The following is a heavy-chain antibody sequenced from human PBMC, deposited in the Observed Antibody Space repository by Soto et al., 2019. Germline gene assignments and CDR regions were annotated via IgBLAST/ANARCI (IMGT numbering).Heavy chain of an antibody. D-gene: IGHD1-1*01. J-gene: IGHJ4*01. CDR3: ARRYGYSFDY. CDR2: IYYSGST. CDR1: GGSISSYY. V-gene: IGHV4-59*08. Sequence: QVQLQESGPGLVKPSETLSLTCTVSGGSISSYYWSWIRQPPGKGLEWIGYIYYSGSTNYNPSLKRRVTISVDTSKNQFSLKLSSVTAPDTAVYFCARRYGYSFDYWGHGTLVTVSS.